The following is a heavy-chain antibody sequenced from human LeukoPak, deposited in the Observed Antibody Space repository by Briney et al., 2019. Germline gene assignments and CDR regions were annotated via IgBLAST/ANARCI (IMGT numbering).Heavy chain of an antibody. D-gene: IGHD3-22*01. Sequence: PGGSLRLSCAASGSTFSSYGMHWVRQAPGKGLEWVAVISYDGSNKYYADSVKGRFTVSRDNSKNTLYLQMNSLRAEDTAVYYCAKDMYYYDSSGYPFDYWGQGTLVTVSS. CDR2: ISYDGSNK. CDR1: GSTFSSYG. J-gene: IGHJ4*02. V-gene: IGHV3-30*18. CDR3: AKDMYYYDSSGYPFDY.